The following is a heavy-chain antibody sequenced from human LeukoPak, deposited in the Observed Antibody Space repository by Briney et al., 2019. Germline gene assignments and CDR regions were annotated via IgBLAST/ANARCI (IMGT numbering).Heavy chain of an antibody. Sequence: SETLSLTCTVSGGSISSYYWSWIRQPPGKGLEWIAYIYYSGSTNYNPSLKSRVTMSVDTSKNQFSLKLSSVTAADTAVYYCARDQPYTDVWGKGTTVTVSS. CDR3: ARDQPYTDV. J-gene: IGHJ6*03. CDR1: GGSISSYY. V-gene: IGHV4-59*01. CDR2: IYYSGST.